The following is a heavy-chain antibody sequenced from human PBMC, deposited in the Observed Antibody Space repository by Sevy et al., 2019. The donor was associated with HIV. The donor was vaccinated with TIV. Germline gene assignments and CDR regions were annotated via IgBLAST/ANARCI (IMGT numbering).Heavy chain of an antibody. CDR2: ISAGGTTT. Sequence: GGSLRLSCAASGFIFSNYPMSWVRHSPGKGLEWVSDISAGGTTTYYADSVEGRFTIPRDNSKNMVSLQMNSLGAEDMAIYYCAKRYCSTITCYDDDFWNPYYFYGLDVWGQGISVTVSS. J-gene: IGHJ6*02. V-gene: IGHV3-23*01. D-gene: IGHD2-2*01. CDR3: AKRYCSTITCYDDDFWNPYYFYGLDV. CDR1: GFIFSNYP.